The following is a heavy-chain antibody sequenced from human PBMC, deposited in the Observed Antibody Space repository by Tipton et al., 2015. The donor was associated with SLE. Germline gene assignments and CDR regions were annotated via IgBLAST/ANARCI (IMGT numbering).Heavy chain of an antibody. CDR2: IYTSGSA. J-gene: IGHJ5*02. D-gene: IGHD6-6*01. CDR1: GGSVGTYY. V-gene: IGHV4-4*07. Sequence: TLSLTCTVSGGSVGTYYWSWLRQPAGKGLEWIGRIYTSGSANVNPSFKSRVSMSIDTSKNQLSLKLNSVTAADTAMYYCARGGASSKWLDPWGQGILVTVSS. CDR3: ARGGASSKWLDP.